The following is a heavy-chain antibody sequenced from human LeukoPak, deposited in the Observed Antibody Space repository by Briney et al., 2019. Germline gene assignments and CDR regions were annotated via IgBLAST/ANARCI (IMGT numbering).Heavy chain of an antibody. Sequence: GGSLRLSCAASGFTFDDYGMSWVRQAPGKGLEWVSGINWNGGSTGYADSVKGRFTISRDNAKNSLYLQMNSLRAEDTALYYCARVPGGGYSFYYMDVWGKGTTVTVSS. CDR1: GFTFDDYG. CDR3: ARVPGGGYSFYYMDV. J-gene: IGHJ6*03. CDR2: INWNGGST. V-gene: IGHV3-20*04. D-gene: IGHD3-22*01.